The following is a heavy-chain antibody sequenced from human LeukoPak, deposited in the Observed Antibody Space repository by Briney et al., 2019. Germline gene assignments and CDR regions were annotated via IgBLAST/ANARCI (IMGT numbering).Heavy chain of an antibody. CDR1: GYTFTSYY. CDR2: INPSGGLT. CDR3: ASPSTGVGALAN. D-gene: IGHD1-26*01. J-gene: IGHJ4*02. V-gene: IGHV1-46*01. Sequence: GASVKVSCKASGYTFTSYYMHWVRQAPGQGLEWMGIINPSGGLTSYAQKFQGRVTMTRDTSTSTVYMELSSLRSEDTAVYYCASPSTGVGALANWGQGILVTVSS.